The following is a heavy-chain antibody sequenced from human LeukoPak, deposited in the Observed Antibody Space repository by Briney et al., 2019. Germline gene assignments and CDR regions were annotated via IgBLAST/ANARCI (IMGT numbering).Heavy chain of an antibody. CDR3: ARDFWNRRFDY. Sequence: PGWSLRLSCAASGFTFSSYGMHWVRQAPGKGLEWVAVIWYDGSNKYYADSVKGRFTISRDNSKNTLYLQMNSLRAEDTAVYYCARDFWNRRFDYWGQGTLVTVSS. J-gene: IGHJ4*02. V-gene: IGHV3-33*01. D-gene: IGHD3-3*01. CDR1: GFTFSSYG. CDR2: IWYDGSNK.